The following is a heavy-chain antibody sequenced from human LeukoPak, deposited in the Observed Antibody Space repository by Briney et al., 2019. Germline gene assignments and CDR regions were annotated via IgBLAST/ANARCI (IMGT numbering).Heavy chain of an antibody. J-gene: IGHJ6*02. CDR1: GGSISSYY. V-gene: IGHV4-59*01. CDR3: ARGVPPPYYDFWSGNYYYYGMDV. Sequence: SETLSLTCTVSGGSISSYYWSWLRQPPGKGLEWIGYIYYSGSTNYNPSLKSRVTISVDTSKNQFSLKLSSVTAADTAVYYCARGVPPPYYDFWSGNYYYYGMDVWGQGTTVTVSS. CDR2: IYYSGST. D-gene: IGHD3-3*01.